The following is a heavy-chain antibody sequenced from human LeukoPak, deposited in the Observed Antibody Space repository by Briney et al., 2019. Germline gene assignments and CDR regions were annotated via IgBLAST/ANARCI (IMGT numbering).Heavy chain of an antibody. V-gene: IGHV4-34*01. CDR1: GGSFSGYY. J-gene: IGHJ5*02. CDR3: ARKTTVTTTFDP. CDR2: INHSGST. D-gene: IGHD4-17*01. Sequence: PSETLSLTCAVYGGSFSGYYWSWIRQPPGKGLEWIGEINHSGSTNYNPSLKSRVTISVDTSKNQFSLKLSSVTAADTAVYYCARKTTVTTTFDPWGQGTLVTVSS.